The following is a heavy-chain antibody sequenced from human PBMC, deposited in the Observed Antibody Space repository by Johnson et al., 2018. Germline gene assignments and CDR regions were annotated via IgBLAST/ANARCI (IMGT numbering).Heavy chain of an antibody. J-gene: IGHJ6*03. V-gene: IGHV3-30*18. CDR2: ISHDGRNK. CDR3: AKGDSTSWGTYYYMDV. CDR1: GFTFSRSG. Sequence: ESGGGVVQPGKSLRLSCAASGFTFSRSGMHWVRQAPGRGLEWVAVISHDGRNKDYADSVEGRFTISSDNSNKTLSLQMNGLRPEDTAVYYCAKGDSTSWGTYYYMDVWGKGTTVTV. D-gene: IGHD2-2*01.